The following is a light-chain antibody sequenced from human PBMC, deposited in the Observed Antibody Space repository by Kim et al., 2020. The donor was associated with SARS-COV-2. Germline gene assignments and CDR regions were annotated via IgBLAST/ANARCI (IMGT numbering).Light chain of an antibody. CDR3: QAWDSLTAV. CDR2: QDS. J-gene: IGLJ3*02. V-gene: IGLV3-1*01. CDR1: KLGDKY. Sequence: SYELTQPPSVSVSPGQTASITCSGDKLGDKYACWYQQKPGQSPVLVIYQDSKRPSGIPERFSGSNSGNTATLTISGTQAMDEADFYCQAWDSLTAVFVGG.